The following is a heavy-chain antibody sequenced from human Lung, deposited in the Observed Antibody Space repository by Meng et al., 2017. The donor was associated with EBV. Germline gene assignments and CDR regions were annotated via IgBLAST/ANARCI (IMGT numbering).Heavy chain of an antibody. D-gene: IGHD2-2*01. CDR1: GFICTSYA. CDR3: ARFYCSSTSCPHVLFDY. CDR2: ISAYNGNT. V-gene: IGHV1-18*01. J-gene: IGHJ4*02. Sequence: QVQLVRFVAELKKPGASGKVSCEASGFICTSYAISWVRQAPGQGLQYMGWISAYNGNTNYAQELQGRVTMTTDTSTSTAYMELRSLRFDDTAVYYCARFYCSSTSCPHVLFDYWGQGTLVTVSS.